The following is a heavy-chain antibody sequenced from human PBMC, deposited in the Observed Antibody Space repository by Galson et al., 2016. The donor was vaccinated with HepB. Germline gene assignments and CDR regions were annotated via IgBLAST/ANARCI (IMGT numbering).Heavy chain of an antibody. V-gene: IGHV3-11*06. Sequence: SLRLSCAASGFTFSGYYMSWLRQAPGKGLEWVSYISSGSSYTNNADSVKGRFTISRDNAENSLYLQMNSLRAEDTAVYYCARADRFGEFNFDYWGQGTLVTVSS. J-gene: IGHJ4*02. D-gene: IGHD3-10*01. CDR3: ARADRFGEFNFDY. CDR1: GFTFSGYY. CDR2: ISSGSSYT.